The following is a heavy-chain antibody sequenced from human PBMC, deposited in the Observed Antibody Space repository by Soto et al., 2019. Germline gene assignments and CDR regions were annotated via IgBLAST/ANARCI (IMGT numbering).Heavy chain of an antibody. CDR2: ISAYNGNT. V-gene: IGHV1-18*01. J-gene: IGHJ4*02. CDR3: ARDGVGYYDSSGYYHFDY. CDR1: GYTFTSYG. Sequence: GASVKVSCKASGYTFTSYGISWVRQAPGQGLEWMGWISAYNGNTNYAQKLQGRVTMTTDTSTSTAYMELRSLRSDDTAVYYCARDGVGYYDSSGYYHFDYWGQGTLVTVSS. D-gene: IGHD3-22*01.